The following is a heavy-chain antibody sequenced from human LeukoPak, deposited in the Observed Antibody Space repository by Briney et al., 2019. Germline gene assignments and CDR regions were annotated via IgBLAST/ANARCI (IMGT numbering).Heavy chain of an antibody. D-gene: IGHD3-22*01. V-gene: IGHV4-4*02. CDR2: IYHSGST. Sequence: SETLSLTCAVSGGSIGSSNWWSWVRQPPGKGLEWIGEIYHSGSTNYNPSLKSRVTISVDKSKNQFSLKLSSVTAADTAVYYCACYDSSGYSMLYAFDIWGQGTMVTVSS. CDR3: ACYDSSGYSMLYAFDI. CDR1: GGSIGSSNW. J-gene: IGHJ3*02.